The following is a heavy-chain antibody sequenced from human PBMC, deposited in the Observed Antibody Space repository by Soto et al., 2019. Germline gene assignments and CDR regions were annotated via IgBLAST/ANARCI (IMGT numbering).Heavy chain of an antibody. Sequence: PSETLSLNCTASGDSIISSDFYWGWVCQPPGKGLEWIGSIFYLGSSYYNPSLKSRVTMSVDTSKNQFSLRLRSVTAAATALYFCARHSLALRNNNCFDPWGQGIMVTVSS. V-gene: IGHV4-39*01. CDR1: GDSIISSDFY. CDR3: ARHSLALRNNNCFDP. CDR2: IFYLGSS. D-gene: IGHD3-3*02. J-gene: IGHJ5*02.